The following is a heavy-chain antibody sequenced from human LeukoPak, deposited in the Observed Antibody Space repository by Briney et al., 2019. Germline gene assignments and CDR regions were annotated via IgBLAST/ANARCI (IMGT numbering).Heavy chain of an antibody. CDR2: INHSGST. CDR3: ARRYYDFWSGYSAFGI. Sequence: PSETLSLTCAVYGGSFSGYYWSWIRQPPGKGLEWIGEINHSGSTNYNPSLKSRVTISVDTSKNQFSLKLSSVTAADTAVYYCARRYYDFWSGYSAFGIWGQGTMVTVSS. CDR1: GGSFSGYY. V-gene: IGHV4-34*01. J-gene: IGHJ3*02. D-gene: IGHD3-3*01.